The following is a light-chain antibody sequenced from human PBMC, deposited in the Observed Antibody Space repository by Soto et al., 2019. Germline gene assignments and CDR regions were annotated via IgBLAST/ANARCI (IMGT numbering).Light chain of an antibody. Sequence: QSALTQPASVSGSPGQSITISCTGTSSDVGGYNYVSWYQQHPGKAPKPMIYDVSNRPSGVSNRFSGSKSGNTASLTISGLQAEDEADYYCSSYTSSSTIFGTWTKLTFL. J-gene: IGLJ1*01. CDR3: SSYTSSSTI. CDR2: DVS. V-gene: IGLV2-14*01. CDR1: SSDVGGYNY.